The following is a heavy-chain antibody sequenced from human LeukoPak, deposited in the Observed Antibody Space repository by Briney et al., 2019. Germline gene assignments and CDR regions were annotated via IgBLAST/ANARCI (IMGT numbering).Heavy chain of an antibody. Sequence: SETLSLTCAVYGGSFSGYYWGWVRQPPGKGLEWIGSIYYSGSTYYNPSLKSRVTISVDTSRNQFSLKLSSVTAADTAVYYCARYPDWNAGYFDYWGQGTLVTVSS. CDR2: IYYSGST. CDR3: ARYPDWNAGYFDY. D-gene: IGHD1-1*01. CDR1: GGSFSGYY. J-gene: IGHJ4*02. V-gene: IGHV4-39*01.